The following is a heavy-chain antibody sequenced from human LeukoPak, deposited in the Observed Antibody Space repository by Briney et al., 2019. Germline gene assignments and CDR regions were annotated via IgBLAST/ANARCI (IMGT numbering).Heavy chain of an antibody. V-gene: IGHV1-2*02. D-gene: IGHD1-26*01. Sequence: ASVKVSCKASGYTFTGYYIHWVRQAPGQGLEWMGWINPNSGGTNYAQKFQGRVTMTRDTSISTAYMELSRLRSDDTAVYYCAREDHVGGATPGAFDIWGQGTMVTVSS. CDR1: GYTFTGYY. CDR2: INPNSGGT. CDR3: AREDHVGGATPGAFDI. J-gene: IGHJ3*02.